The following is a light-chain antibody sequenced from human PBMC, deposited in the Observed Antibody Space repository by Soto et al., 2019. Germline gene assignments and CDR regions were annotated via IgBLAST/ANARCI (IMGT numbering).Light chain of an antibody. V-gene: IGKV1-33*01. CDR1: QTISSW. J-gene: IGKJ5*01. CDR2: DAS. Sequence: DIQMTQSPSTLSGSVGDRVTITCRASQTISSWLAWYQQKPGKAPKLLIYDASNLETGVPSRFSGSGSGTDFTFTISSLQPEDIATYYCQQYDNLPLTFGQGTQLEIK. CDR3: QQYDNLPLT.